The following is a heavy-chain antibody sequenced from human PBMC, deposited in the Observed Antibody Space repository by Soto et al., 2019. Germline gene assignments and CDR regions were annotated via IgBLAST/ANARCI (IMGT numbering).Heavy chain of an antibody. Sequence: PSETLSLTXTVSGGSISSGGYYWSWIRQHPGKGLEWIGYIYYSGSTYYNPSLKSRVTISVDTSKNQFSLKLSSVTAADTAVYYCARGGGIAAAGTPFDPWGQGTQVTVSS. D-gene: IGHD6-13*01. CDR2: IYYSGST. J-gene: IGHJ5*02. CDR3: ARGGGIAAAGTPFDP. CDR1: GGSISSGGYY. V-gene: IGHV4-31*02.